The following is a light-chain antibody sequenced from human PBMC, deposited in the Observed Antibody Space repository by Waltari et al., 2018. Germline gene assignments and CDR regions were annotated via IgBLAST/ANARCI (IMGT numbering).Light chain of an antibody. CDR2: GAS. J-gene: IGKJ1*01. CDR3: QHYLRLPVT. V-gene: IGKV3-20*01. CDR1: QSVSRA. Sequence: EIVLTQSPGTLSLSLGERATVSCRASQSVSRALTWYQQKHGQAPGLLIYGASTRATGIPDRFSGSGSGTDFSLTISRLEPDDFAVYYCQHYLRLPVTFGQGTTVEI.